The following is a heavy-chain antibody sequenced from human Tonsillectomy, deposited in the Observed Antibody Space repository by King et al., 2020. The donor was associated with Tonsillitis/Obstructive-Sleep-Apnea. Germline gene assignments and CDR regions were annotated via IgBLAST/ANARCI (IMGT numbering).Heavy chain of an antibody. CDR1: GGSISSNPYY. CDR3: ARDGEYSSTNYFDY. Sequence: LQLQESGPGLVKPSETLSLTCTVSGGSISSNPYYWDWIRQPPGKGLEWIGSIYYRGSTYYNPSLKSRVTISVDKSKNQFYLKLSSVTAADTAVYYCARDGEYSSTNYFDYWGQGTLVTVSS. J-gene: IGHJ4*02. D-gene: IGHD6-6*01. V-gene: IGHV4-39*02. CDR2: IYYRGST.